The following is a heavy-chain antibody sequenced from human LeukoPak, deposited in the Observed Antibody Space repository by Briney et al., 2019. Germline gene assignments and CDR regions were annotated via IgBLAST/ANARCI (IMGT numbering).Heavy chain of an antibody. V-gene: IGHV3-43*02. CDR3: AKESGKFDY. CDR1: GLNFDDSA. J-gene: IGHJ4*02. CDR2: ISADGGST. Sequence: GGSLRLSCVASGLNFDDSAMHWVRQAPGEGLEWVSLISADGGSTFSADSVKGRFSISRDNSKNSLYLQMNSLRSEDTAMYYCAKESGKFDYWGQGTLVAVSS.